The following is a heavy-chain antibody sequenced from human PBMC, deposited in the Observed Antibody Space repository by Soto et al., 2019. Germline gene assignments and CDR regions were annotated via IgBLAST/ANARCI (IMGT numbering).Heavy chain of an antibody. CDR3: AGGGVRGVITRTRDYYGMDV. V-gene: IGHV5-51*01. CDR1: GYSFTSYW. Sequence: HGESLKISCKGSGYSFTSYWIGWVRQMPGKGLEWMGIIYPGDSDTRYSPSFQGQVTISADKSISTAYLQWSSLKASDTAMYYCAGGGVRGVITRTRDYYGMDVWRQGTTVTVS. CDR2: IYPGDSDT. J-gene: IGHJ6*02. D-gene: IGHD3-10*01.